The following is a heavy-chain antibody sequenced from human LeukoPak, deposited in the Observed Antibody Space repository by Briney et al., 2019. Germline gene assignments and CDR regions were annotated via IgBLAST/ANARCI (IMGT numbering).Heavy chain of an antibody. J-gene: IGHJ4*02. D-gene: IGHD3-9*01. Sequence: GGSLRLSCAASGFTFSSYGMHWVRQAPGKGLEWVAVISYGGSNKFYADPVKGRFTISRDNSKNTLYLQMNSLRAEDTAVYYCAKNDWSSSFYFDYWGQGTLVTVSS. V-gene: IGHV3-30*18. CDR2: ISYGGSNK. CDR1: GFTFSSYG. CDR3: AKNDWSSSFYFDY.